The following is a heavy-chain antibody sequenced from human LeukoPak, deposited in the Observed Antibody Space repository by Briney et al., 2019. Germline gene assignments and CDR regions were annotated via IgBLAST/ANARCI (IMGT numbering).Heavy chain of an antibody. D-gene: IGHD3-3*01. V-gene: IGHV4-59*01. J-gene: IGHJ5*02. CDR3: ARKYYDFWSGFSRFDP. Sequence: SETLSLTCTVSGGYISSYYWSWIRQPPGKGLEWLGDIFYSGSTSYNPSLNGRVTISIDTSKNQFSLKLSSVTAADTAVYYCARKYYDFWSGFSRFDPWGQGTLVTVSS. CDR1: GGYISSYY. CDR2: IFYSGST.